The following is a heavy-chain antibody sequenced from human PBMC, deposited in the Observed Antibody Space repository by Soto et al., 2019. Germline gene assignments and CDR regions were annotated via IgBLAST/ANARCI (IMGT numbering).Heavy chain of an antibody. CDR2: INHSGST. D-gene: IGHD3-10*01. Sequence: PSETLSLTCAVYGGSFSGYYWSWIRQPPGKGLEWIGEINHSGSTNYNPSLKSRVTISVDTSKNQFSLKLSSVTAADTAVYYCAREGITMVRGVICYYMDVWGKGTTVTVSS. J-gene: IGHJ6*03. CDR3: AREGITMVRGVICYYMDV. V-gene: IGHV4-34*01. CDR1: GGSFSGYY.